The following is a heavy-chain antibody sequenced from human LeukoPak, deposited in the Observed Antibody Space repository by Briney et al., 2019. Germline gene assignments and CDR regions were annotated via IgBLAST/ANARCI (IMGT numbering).Heavy chain of an antibody. V-gene: IGHV3-9*01. CDR1: GFRFEDYA. D-gene: IGHD6-19*01. CDR2: ISWNSASI. J-gene: IGHJ3*02. Sequence: SLRLSCVASGFRFEDYAMHWVRQAPGKALEWVSGISWNSASIRYKGSVKGRLTISRDDAKNSLHLQMNSLRPEDTAVYYCVRAAAGSGWFEAFDIWGQGTMVTVSS. CDR3: VRAAAGSGWFEAFDI.